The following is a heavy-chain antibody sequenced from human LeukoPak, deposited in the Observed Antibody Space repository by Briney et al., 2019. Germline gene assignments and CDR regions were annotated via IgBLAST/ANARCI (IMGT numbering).Heavy chain of an antibody. V-gene: IGHV4-59*01. Sequence: SETLSLTCTVSGGSISSYYWSWIRQPPGKGLEWIGYIYYSGSTNYNPSLKSRVTISVDTSKNQFSLKLSSVTAADTAVYYCARDRMAINYYMDVWGKGTTVTISS. CDR1: GGSISSYY. J-gene: IGHJ6*03. CDR2: IYYSGST. D-gene: IGHD5-24*01. CDR3: ARDRMAINYYMDV.